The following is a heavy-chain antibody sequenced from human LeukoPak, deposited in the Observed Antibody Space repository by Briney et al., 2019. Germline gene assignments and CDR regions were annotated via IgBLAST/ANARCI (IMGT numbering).Heavy chain of an antibody. J-gene: IGHJ4*02. V-gene: IGHV3-74*01. D-gene: IGHD2-8*01. Sequence: GGSLRLSCAASGFTSRNYWMHWVRQAPGKGLVWVSRISSDGTMTNYADSVKGRFTISRDNGKYTLYLQMNSLRDEDTAVYFCASLIPTSTFDSWGGGTLVTVSS. CDR2: ISSDGTMT. CDR1: GFTSRNYW. CDR3: ASLIPTSTFDS.